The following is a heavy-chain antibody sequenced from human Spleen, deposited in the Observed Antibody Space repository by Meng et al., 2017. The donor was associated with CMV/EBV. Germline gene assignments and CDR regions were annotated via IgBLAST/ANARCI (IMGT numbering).Heavy chain of an antibody. D-gene: IGHD6-13*01. V-gene: IGHV4-4*07. J-gene: IGHJ4*02. Sequence: QVHLPEPGPGLVKPSETLSLTCTVSGGSISSYYWSWIRQPAGKGLEWIGRIYTSGSTNYNPSLKSRVTMSVDTSKNQFSLKLSSVTAADTAVYYCARGGLRYSSSWPFDYWGQGTLVTVSS. CDR2: IYTSGST. CDR1: GGSISSYY. CDR3: ARGGLRYSSSWPFDY.